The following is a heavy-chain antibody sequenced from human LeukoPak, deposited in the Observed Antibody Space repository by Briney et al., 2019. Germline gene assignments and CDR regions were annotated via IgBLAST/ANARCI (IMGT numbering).Heavy chain of an antibody. Sequence: GGSLRLSCAASGFTFSSYSMNWVRQAPGKGLEWVSSISSSSSYIYYADSVKGRLTISRDNAKNSLYLQMNSLRAEDTAVYYCARDRSAGAFDYWGQGTLVTVSS. J-gene: IGHJ4*02. V-gene: IGHV3-21*01. CDR3: ARDRSAGAFDY. CDR1: GFTFSSYS. D-gene: IGHD1-14*01. CDR2: ISSSSSYI.